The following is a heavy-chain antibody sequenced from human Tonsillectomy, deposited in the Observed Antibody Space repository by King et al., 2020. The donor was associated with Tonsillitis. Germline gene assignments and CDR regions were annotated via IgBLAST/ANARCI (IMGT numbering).Heavy chain of an antibody. V-gene: IGHV4-59*08. D-gene: IGHD2/OR15-2a*01. CDR3: ARHARGFSPWYFDF. Sequence: QLQESGPGLVKPSETLSLPCTVSGGSISSYYWSWIRQPPGKGLEWIGYIYYSGSTNYNPYLKSRVTISVDTSKNQFSLKLSSVSAAETAVYYCARHARGFSPWYFDFWGRGTLVTVSS. CDR1: GGSISSYY. J-gene: IGHJ2*01. CDR2: IYYSGST.